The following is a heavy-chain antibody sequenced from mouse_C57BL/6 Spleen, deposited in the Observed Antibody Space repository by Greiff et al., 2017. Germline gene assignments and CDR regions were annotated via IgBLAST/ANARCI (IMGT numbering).Heavy chain of an antibody. D-gene: IGHD3-3*01. CDR3: TTKLSFAY. Sequence: VQLQQSGAELVRPGASVKLSCTASGFNIKDDYMHWVKQRPEQGLEWIGWIDPENGDTEYASKFQGKATIPADTSSTTAYLQLSSLTSEDTAVYYCTTKLSFAYWGQGTLVTVSA. CDR2: IDPENGDT. V-gene: IGHV14-4*01. CDR1: GFNIKDDY. J-gene: IGHJ3*01.